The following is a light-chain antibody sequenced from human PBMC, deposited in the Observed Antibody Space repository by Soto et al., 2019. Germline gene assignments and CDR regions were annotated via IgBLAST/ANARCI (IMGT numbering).Light chain of an antibody. CDR2: AAS. Sequence: AIQMTQSPSSLSASVGDTVTITCRASQAIKNDLGWYQQKPGKAPKLLIYAASTLQSGVPSRFSGSGSGTDFTLTISSLQPEDFATYYCLQEYTYPLTFGQGTKVEIK. V-gene: IGKV1-6*01. CDR1: QAIKND. CDR3: LQEYTYPLT. J-gene: IGKJ1*01.